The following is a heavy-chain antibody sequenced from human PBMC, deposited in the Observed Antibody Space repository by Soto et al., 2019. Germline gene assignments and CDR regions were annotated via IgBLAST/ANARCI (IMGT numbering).Heavy chain of an antibody. CDR3: ARVEVVPAAALYYYYGMDV. J-gene: IGHJ6*02. CDR2: IIPIFGTA. D-gene: IGHD2-2*01. Sequence: GASVKVSCKASGGTFSRYAISWVRQAAGQGLEWMGGIIPIFGTANYAQKFQGRVTITADKSTSTAYMELRSLRSEDTDVYYCARVEVVPAAALYYYYGMDVWGQGTTVTVSS. V-gene: IGHV1-69*06. CDR1: GGTFSRYA.